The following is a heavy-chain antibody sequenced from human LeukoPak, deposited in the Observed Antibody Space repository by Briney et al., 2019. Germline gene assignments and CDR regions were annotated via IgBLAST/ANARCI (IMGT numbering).Heavy chain of an antibody. V-gene: IGHV4-39*01. CDR3: ARQSSYYGNFDY. CDR2: IYHSGSS. D-gene: IGHD3-10*01. Sequence: SETLSLTCTVSGGSISSSSYYWGWIRQPPGKGLEWIGSIYHSGSSYYNPSLKSRVTISVDTSKNQFSLKLSSVTAADTAVYYGARQSSYYGNFDYWGQGTLVTVSS. J-gene: IGHJ4*02. CDR1: GGSISSSSYY.